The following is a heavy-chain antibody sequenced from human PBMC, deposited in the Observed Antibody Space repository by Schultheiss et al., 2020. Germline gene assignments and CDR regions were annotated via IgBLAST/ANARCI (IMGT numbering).Heavy chain of an antibody. D-gene: IGHD6-6*01. CDR2: ISGSGGST. Sequence: GGSLRLSCAASGFTFSSYAMSWFRQAPGKGLEWVSAISGSGGSTYYADSVKGRFTISRDNSKNTLYLQMNSLRAEDTAVYYCAKSGRAARPNYYYYMDVWGKGTTVTVSS. V-gene: IGHV3-23*01. J-gene: IGHJ6*03. CDR1: GFTFSSYA. CDR3: AKSGRAARPNYYYYMDV.